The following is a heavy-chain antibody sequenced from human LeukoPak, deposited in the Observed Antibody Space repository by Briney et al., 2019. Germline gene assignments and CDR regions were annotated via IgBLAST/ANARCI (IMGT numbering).Heavy chain of an antibody. CDR2: INNDGSST. D-gene: IGHD3-16*01. Sequence: GGSLRLSCAASGFTFSSYWIHWVRQAPGKGLVWVSRINNDGSSTSYADSVKGRFTISRDNAENTLYLQMNSLRAEDTAVYYCARAFMGAYYYYMDVWGKGTTVTVSS. V-gene: IGHV3-74*01. J-gene: IGHJ6*03. CDR3: ARAFMGAYYYYMDV. CDR1: GFTFSSYW.